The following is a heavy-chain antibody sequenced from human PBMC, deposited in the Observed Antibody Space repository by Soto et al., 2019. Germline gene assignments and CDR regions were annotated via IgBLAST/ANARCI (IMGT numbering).Heavy chain of an antibody. CDR1: GYTFATSS. J-gene: IGHJ5*02. V-gene: IGHV1-3*01. Sequence: QVQLVQSGGEVKKPGASVKVSCKASGYTFATSSVHWVRQAPGQSLEWMGWINAGNGDTKYSQNFQGRVTISRDTSAGTAFMELSSLRSEDSAVYYCARDNNWASHWGQGTLVTVSS. CDR3: ARDNNWASH. CDR2: INAGNGDT.